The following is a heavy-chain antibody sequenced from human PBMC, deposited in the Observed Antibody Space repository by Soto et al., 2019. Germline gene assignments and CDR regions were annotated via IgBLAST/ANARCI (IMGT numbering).Heavy chain of an antibody. CDR1: GYSFTSYW. V-gene: IGHV5-10-1*01. J-gene: IGHJ5*02. Sequence: PGESLKISCKGSGYSFTSYWISWVRQMPGKGLEWMGRIDPSDSYTNYSPSFQGHVTISADKSISTAYLQWSSLKASDTAMYYCARQGEDGWRKKREFDPWGQGTLVTVSS. CDR2: IDPSDSYT. CDR3: ARQGEDGWRKKREFDP. D-gene: IGHD3-16*01.